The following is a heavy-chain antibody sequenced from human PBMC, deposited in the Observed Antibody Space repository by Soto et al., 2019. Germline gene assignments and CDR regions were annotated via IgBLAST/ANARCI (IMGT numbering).Heavy chain of an antibody. CDR1: GGSISSGGYY. Sequence: TSETLSLTCTVSGGSISSGGYYWSWIRQHPGKGLEWIGYIYYSGSTYYNPSLKSRVTISVDTSKNQFSLKLSSVTAADTAVYYCAKFRIITVVLDYWGQGTLVTVSS. CDR2: IYYSGST. D-gene: IGHD2-15*01. J-gene: IGHJ4*02. CDR3: AKFRIITVVLDY. V-gene: IGHV4-31*03.